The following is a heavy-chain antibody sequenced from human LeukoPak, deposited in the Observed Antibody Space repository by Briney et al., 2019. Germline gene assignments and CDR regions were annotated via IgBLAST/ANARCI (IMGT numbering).Heavy chain of an antibody. CDR3: ARDHCTSSGCYEYYYYGMDV. CDR1: GYTFTGYY. CDR2: INPNSGDT. Sequence: GASVKVSCKASGYTFTGYYLHWVRQAPGQGLEWMGWINPNSGDTNDARKFQGRVTMTRDTSINTAYMELSRLRYDDTAVYYCARDHCTSSGCYEYYYYGMDVWGQGTTVTVSS. V-gene: IGHV1-2*02. D-gene: IGHD2-2*01. J-gene: IGHJ6*02.